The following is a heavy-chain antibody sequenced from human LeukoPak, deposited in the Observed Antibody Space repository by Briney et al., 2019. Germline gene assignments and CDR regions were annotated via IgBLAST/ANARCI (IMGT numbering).Heavy chain of an antibody. CDR2: ISVYNVNT. D-gene: IGHD3-3*01. J-gene: IGHJ4*02. CDR1: GDTFFSYA. Sequence: ASVKVSCKASGDTFFSYAFSWVRQAPGQGLEWMGWISVYNVNTNYAQKFQGRVTMTRDTSTNTVYMELTSLTSDDTAVYFCARDEIFGVGTHFWGQGTLVSVSS. CDR3: ARDEIFGVGTHF. V-gene: IGHV1-18*01.